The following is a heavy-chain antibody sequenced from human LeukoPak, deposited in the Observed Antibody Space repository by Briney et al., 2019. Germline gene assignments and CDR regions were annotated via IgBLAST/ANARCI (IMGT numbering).Heavy chain of an antibody. J-gene: IGHJ3*01. CDR1: GGSFSDYP. V-gene: IGHV1-69*13. CDR2: IIPKYSAS. D-gene: IGHD3-3*02. CDR3: VRPDRIFGVPAAFDA. Sequence: ASVKVSCKASGGSFSDYPINWVRQAPGQGLEWLGGIIPKYSASNYAQAFQGRVTITADESTNAVYMEMSGLRPDDTAVYYCVRPDRIFGVPAAFDAWGQGTLVAVSS.